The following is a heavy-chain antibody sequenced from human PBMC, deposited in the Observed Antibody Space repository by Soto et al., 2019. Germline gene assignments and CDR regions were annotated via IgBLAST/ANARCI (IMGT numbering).Heavy chain of an antibody. J-gene: IGHJ5*02. Sequence: SQTLSLTCTVSGGSISSSYWNWIRQPPGKGLEWIGYIDYSGSIKYNPSLESRVTISVETSKNQFSLKLSSVTAADTAVYYCARVPSPWGQGTLVTVSS. CDR1: GGSISSSY. CDR3: ARVPSP. V-gene: IGHV4-59*12. CDR2: IDYSGSI.